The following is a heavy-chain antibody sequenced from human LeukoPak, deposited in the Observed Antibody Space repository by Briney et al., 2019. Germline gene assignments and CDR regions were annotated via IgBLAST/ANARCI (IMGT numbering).Heavy chain of an antibody. D-gene: IGHD4-17*01. V-gene: IGHV3-9*01. CDR3: AKDVEVYGDYVETGAFDI. CDR1: GFTFYDYA. Sequence: GGSLRLSCAASGFTFYDYAMHWVRQAPGKGLEWVSGISWNSGSIGYADSVKGRFTISRDNAKNSLYLQMNSLRAEDTALYYCAKDVEVYGDYVETGAFDIWGQGTMVTVSS. J-gene: IGHJ3*02. CDR2: ISWNSGSI.